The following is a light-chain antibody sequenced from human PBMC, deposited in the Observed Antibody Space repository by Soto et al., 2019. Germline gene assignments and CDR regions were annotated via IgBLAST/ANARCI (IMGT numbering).Light chain of an antibody. CDR1: QGISSA. CDR2: DAS. J-gene: IGKJ1*01. V-gene: IGKV1-13*02. Sequence: AIQLTQSPSSLSASVGDRVTITCLASQGISSALAWYQQKPGKAPKLLIYDASSLESGVPSRFSGSGSGTDFTLTITSLQPEDFAAYYCQQFNSYPWTFGQGTKVEIK. CDR3: QQFNSYPWT.